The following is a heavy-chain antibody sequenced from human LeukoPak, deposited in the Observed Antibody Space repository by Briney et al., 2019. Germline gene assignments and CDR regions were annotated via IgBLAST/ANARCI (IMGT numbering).Heavy chain of an antibody. CDR2: ISSSSSYI. CDR1: GFTFSTSS. D-gene: IGHD1-1*01. Sequence: GGSLRLSCAASGFTFSTSSMNWVRQAPGKGLEWVSSISSSSSYIYYADSVKGRFTISRDNAKNSLYLQMNSLRAEDTAVYYCVREVEYNYGVTGTYYMDVWGKGTTVTVSS. V-gene: IGHV3-21*01. J-gene: IGHJ6*03. CDR3: VREVEYNYGVTGTYYMDV.